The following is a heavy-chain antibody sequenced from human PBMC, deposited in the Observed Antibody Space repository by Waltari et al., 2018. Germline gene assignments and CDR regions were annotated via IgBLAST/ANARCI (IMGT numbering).Heavy chain of an antibody. CDR1: GGSISNSVYY. CDR3: ARDIPDYSDTSGFSYYFNH. J-gene: IGHJ4*02. V-gene: IGHV4-39*07. CDR2: VYYDGST. Sequence: QLQLQESGPGLVKPSETLSLTCTVSGGSISNSVYYWGWIRQAPGKGLEWIGSVYYDGSTYNNPSLKRRVTISIDTSRNQFSLRLNSVTAADTAFYYCARDIPDYSDTSGFSYYFNHWGQGILVTVSS. D-gene: IGHD3-22*01.